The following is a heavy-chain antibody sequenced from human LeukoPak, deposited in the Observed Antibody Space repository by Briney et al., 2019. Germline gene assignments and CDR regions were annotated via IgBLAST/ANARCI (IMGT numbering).Heavy chain of an antibody. CDR3: AREEKLRFLERLPSNMDV. J-gene: IGHJ6*02. CDR1: GYIFANYV. D-gene: IGHD3-3*01. CDR2: ISANNGNT. Sequence: ASVKASCKASGYIFANYVINWVRQAPGQGLEWMGWISANNGNTNYAQSLLGRVTMTTDTSTSTAYMELTGLRSDDTAVYCCAREEKLRFLERLPSNMDVWGQGTTVIVSS. V-gene: IGHV1-18*01.